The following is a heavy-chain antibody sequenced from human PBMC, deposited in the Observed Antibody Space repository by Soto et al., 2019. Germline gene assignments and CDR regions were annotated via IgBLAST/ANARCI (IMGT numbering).Heavy chain of an antibody. J-gene: IGHJ6*02. V-gene: IGHV4-34*01. CDR3: ARAGAYDFWSGYSAPPFSHYYSCMEV. CDR2: INHSGST. CDR1: AGSFSGYY. Sequence: PSETLSLTWAVDAGSFSGYYWSWIRKPPGKGLGWTGEINHSGSTNYNPSLKSRVTISVDTSKNQFSLQLSSVTAADTAVYYCARAGAYDFWSGYSAPPFSHYYSCMEVWRPETTVTVSS. D-gene: IGHD3-3*01.